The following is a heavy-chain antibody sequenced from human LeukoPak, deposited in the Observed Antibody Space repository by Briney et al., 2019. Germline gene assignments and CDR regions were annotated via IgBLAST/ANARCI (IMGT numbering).Heavy chain of an antibody. V-gene: IGHV3-23*01. Sequence: PGGSLRLSCAASGFTFSSYAMSWVRQAPGKGLECVSAISGSGGSTYYADSVKGRFTISRDNSKNTLYLQMNSLRAEDTAVYYCAKGGPKLFYYYYMDVWGKGNTVTVSS. D-gene: IGHD3-10*01. CDR1: GFTFSSYA. CDR2: ISGSGGST. CDR3: AKGGPKLFYYYYMDV. J-gene: IGHJ6*03.